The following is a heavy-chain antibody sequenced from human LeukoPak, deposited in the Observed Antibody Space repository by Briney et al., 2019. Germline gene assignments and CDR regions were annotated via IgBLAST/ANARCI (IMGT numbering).Heavy chain of an antibody. Sequence: PSETLSLTCAVYGGSFSGYYWSWILQPPGKGLEWIGEINHSGSTNYNPSLKSRVTISVDTSKNQFSLKLSSVTAADTAVYYCARGARFQVPYPSDIWGQGTMVTVSS. V-gene: IGHV4-34*01. D-gene: IGHD3-10*01. CDR1: GGSFSGYY. J-gene: IGHJ3*02. CDR3: ARGARFQVPYPSDI. CDR2: INHSGST.